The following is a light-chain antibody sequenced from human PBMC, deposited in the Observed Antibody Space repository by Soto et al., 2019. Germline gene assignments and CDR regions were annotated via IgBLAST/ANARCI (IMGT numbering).Light chain of an antibody. CDR2: GNN. CDR1: SANIGAGYD. V-gene: IGLV1-40*01. J-gene: IGLJ1*01. CDR3: SSFTSSSTYV. Sequence: QSVLTQPPSMSGAPGQRVTISCTGTSANIGAGYDVHWYQQLPGMAPKLLIYGNNKRPSGVPDRFSGSKSGNTASLTISGLQAEDEADYYCSSFTSSSTYVFGTGTKLTVL.